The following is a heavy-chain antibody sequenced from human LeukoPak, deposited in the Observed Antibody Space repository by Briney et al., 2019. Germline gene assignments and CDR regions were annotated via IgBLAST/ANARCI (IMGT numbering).Heavy chain of an antibody. J-gene: IGHJ6*02. CDR3: ARVRREWLFPNYYYYGMDV. CDR2: ISSSGSTI. CDR1: GFTFSDYY. V-gene: IGHV3-11*01. Sequence: GGSLRLSCAASGFTFSDYYMSWIRQAPGKGLEWVSYISSSGSTIYYADSVKGRFTISRDNAKNSLYLQMNSLRAEDTAVYYCARVRREWLFPNYYYYGMDVWGQGTKVNVSS. D-gene: IGHD3-3*01.